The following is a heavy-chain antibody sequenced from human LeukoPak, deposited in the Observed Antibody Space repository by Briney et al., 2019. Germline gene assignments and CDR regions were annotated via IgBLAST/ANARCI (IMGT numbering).Heavy chain of an antibody. J-gene: IGHJ6*02. Sequence: SETLSLTCTVSGGSISSYYWSWIRQPPGKGLEWIGYIYYSGSTNYNPSLKSRVTISVDTSKNQFSLKLSSVTAADTAVYYCARLIQLWDNYYYYGMDVWGQGTTVTVSS. D-gene: IGHD5-18*01. CDR2: IYYSGST. CDR3: ARLIQLWDNYYYYGMDV. CDR1: GGSISSYY. V-gene: IGHV4-59*08.